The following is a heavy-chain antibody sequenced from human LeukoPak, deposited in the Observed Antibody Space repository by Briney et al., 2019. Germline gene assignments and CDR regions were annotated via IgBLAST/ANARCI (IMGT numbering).Heavy chain of an antibody. J-gene: IGHJ3*02. CDR2: ISYDGSNK. CDR1: GFTFSSYA. CDR3: AKDLLGSVVVGYDAFDI. Sequence: GGSLRLSCAASGFTFSSYAMHWVRQAPGKGLEWVAVISYDGSNKYYADSVKGRFTISRDNSKNTLYLQMNSLRAEDTAVYYCAKDLLGSVVVGYDAFDIWGQGTMVTVSS. D-gene: IGHD2-2*01. V-gene: IGHV3-30-3*01.